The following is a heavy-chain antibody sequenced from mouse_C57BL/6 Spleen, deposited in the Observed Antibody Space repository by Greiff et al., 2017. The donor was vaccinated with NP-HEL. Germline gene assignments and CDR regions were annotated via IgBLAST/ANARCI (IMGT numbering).Heavy chain of an antibody. D-gene: IGHD4-1*01. Sequence: EVQVVESGGGLVKPGGSLKLSCAASGFTFSDYGMHWVRQAPEKGLEWVAYISSGSSTIYYADKLKGRFTISRDNAKNTLFRQMTSLRSEDTAMYYCASPLTGTSVAWFAYWGQGTLVTVSA. CDR3: ASPLTGTSVAWFAY. CDR2: ISSGSSTI. CDR1: GFTFSDYG. J-gene: IGHJ3*01. V-gene: IGHV5-17*01.